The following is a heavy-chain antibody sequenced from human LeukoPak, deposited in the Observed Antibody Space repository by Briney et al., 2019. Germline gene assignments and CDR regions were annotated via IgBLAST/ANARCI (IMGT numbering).Heavy chain of an antibody. CDR3: ARLAAVPG. J-gene: IGHJ1*01. CDR1: GYTFTGYY. CDR2: IHPASGGT. Sequence: ASVKVSCKASGYTFTGYYLHWVRQPPGQGLEWMGWIHPASGGTNYAQKFQGRVTMTRDTSVSTAYMELSRLRSDDTAVYYCARLAAVPGWGQGTLVIVSS. V-gene: IGHV1-2*02. D-gene: IGHD6-19*01.